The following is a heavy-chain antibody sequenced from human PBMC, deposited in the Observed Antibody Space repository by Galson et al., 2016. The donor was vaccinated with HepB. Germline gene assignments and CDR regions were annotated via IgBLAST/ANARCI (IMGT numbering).Heavy chain of an antibody. Sequence: SLRLSCAASGFTFSTYSMNWVRQAPGKGLEWVSYISTSSSNIYYADSVKGRFTISRDNAKNSLFLQMNSLRAEDTAVYYCAALRVWRGPLWGRGTLITVSS. CDR3: AALRVWRGPL. CDR2: ISTSSSNI. D-gene: IGHD3-3*01. J-gene: IGHJ2*01. CDR1: GFTFSTYS. V-gene: IGHV3-48*04.